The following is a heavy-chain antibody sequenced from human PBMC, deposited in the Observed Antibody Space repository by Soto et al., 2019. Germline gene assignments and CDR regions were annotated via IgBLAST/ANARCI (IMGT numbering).Heavy chain of an antibody. Sequence: SETLSLTCTVSGGSISSYYWSWIRQPPGKGLEWIGYIYYSGSTNYNPSLKSRVTISVDTSKNQFSLKLSSVTAADTAVYYCARGSGGSSWDAFDIWGQGTMVTVSS. CDR1: GGSISSYY. CDR2: IYYSGST. D-gene: IGHD2-15*01. CDR3: ARGSGGSSWDAFDI. J-gene: IGHJ3*02. V-gene: IGHV4-59*01.